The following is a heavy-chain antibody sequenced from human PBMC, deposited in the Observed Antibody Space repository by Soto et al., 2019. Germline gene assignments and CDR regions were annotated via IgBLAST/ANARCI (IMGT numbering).Heavy chain of an antibody. CDR1: GYSFTSYW. CDR3: ARDIAAAGFGFDP. V-gene: IGHV5-51*03. D-gene: IGHD6-13*01. J-gene: IGHJ5*02. Sequence: KPGESLKISCKGSGYSFTSYWIGWVRQMPGKGLEWMGIIYPGDSDTRYSPSFQGQVTISADKSISTAYLQWGSLKASDTAMYYCARDIAAAGFGFDPWGQGTLVTVSS. CDR2: IYPGDSDT.